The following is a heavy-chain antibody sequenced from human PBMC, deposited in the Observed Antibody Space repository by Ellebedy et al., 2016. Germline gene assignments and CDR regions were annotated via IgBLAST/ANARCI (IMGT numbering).Heavy chain of an antibody. CDR3: ATIMTTLVIPNN. D-gene: IGHD4-23*01. Sequence: GESLKISCAASGFIFSNAWMTWVRQAPGKGLEWVGRIKSRYDGGTTDYAAPVKGRFSISRDDSKNTVYLQMTSLKTEDTAVYYCATIMTTLVIPNNWGQGTLVTVSS. J-gene: IGHJ4*02. CDR2: IKSRYDGGTT. V-gene: IGHV3-15*01. CDR1: GFIFSNAW.